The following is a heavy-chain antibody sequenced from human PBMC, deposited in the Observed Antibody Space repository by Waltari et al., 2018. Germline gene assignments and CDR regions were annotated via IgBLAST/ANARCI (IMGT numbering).Heavy chain of an antibody. V-gene: IGHV1-2*02. CDR1: GYTFTGYY. Sequence: VQSGAEVKKPGASVKVSCKASGYTFTGYYMHWVRQAPGQGLEWMGWINPNSGGTNYAQKFQGRVTMTRDTSISTAYMELSRLRSDDTAVYYCARVAVVVPAALAAGGGMDVWGQGTTVTVSS. CDR2: INPNSGGT. CDR3: ARVAVVVPAALAAGGGMDV. J-gene: IGHJ6*02. D-gene: IGHD2-2*01.